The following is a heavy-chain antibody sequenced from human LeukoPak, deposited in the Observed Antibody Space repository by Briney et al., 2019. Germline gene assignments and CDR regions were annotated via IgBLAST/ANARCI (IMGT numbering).Heavy chain of an antibody. J-gene: IGHJ4*02. Sequence: GGSLRLSCAASGFTFSDYYMSWIRQAPGKGLEWVSAISGSGGSTYYADSVKGRFTISRDNSKNTLYLQMNSLRAEDTAVYYCAKVVGDANGVFYWGQGTLVTVST. V-gene: IGHV3-23*01. CDR3: AKVVGDANGVFY. CDR2: ISGSGGST. D-gene: IGHD2-8*01. CDR1: GFTFSDYY.